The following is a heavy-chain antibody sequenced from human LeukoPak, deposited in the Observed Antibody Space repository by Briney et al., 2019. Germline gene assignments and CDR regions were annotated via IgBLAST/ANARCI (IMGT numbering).Heavy chain of an antibody. Sequence: PGGSLRLSCAASGFTFSSYGMHWVRQAPGKGLEWVAVISYDGSNKYYADSVKGRFTISRDNSKNTLYLQMNSLRAEDTAVYYCAREKNEGGNAFDIWGQGTLVTVS. D-gene: IGHD1-1*01. J-gene: IGHJ4*02. CDR2: ISYDGSNK. CDR3: AREKNEGGNAFDI. V-gene: IGHV3-30*03. CDR1: GFTFSSYG.